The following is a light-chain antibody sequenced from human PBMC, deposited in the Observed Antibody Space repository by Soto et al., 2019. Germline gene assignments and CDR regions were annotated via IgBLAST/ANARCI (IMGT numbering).Light chain of an antibody. CDR3: QQRSNWPPWT. CDR2: DAS. CDR1: QSVSSY. Sequence: EIVLTQSPATLSLSPGERATLSCRASQSVSSYLAWYQQKPGQAPRLLIYDASNRATGIPARFSGSGSGTDFTLPIRRLEPEDFSVYYCQQRSNWPPWTFGQGTKVEIK. V-gene: IGKV3-11*01. J-gene: IGKJ1*01.